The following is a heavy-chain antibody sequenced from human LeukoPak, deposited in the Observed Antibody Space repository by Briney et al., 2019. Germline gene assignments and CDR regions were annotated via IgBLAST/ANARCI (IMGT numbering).Heavy chain of an antibody. J-gene: IGHJ4*02. V-gene: IGHV1-2*02. Sequence: GASVKASCKASGYTFTGYYMHWVRQAPGQGLEWMGWISPNSGGTNYAQKFQGRVTMTRDTSISTAYMELSRLRSDDTAVYYCAGDPGRTNGYWGQGTLVTVSS. D-gene: IGHD2-15*01. CDR1: GYTFTGYY. CDR3: AGDPGRTNGY. CDR2: ISPNSGGT.